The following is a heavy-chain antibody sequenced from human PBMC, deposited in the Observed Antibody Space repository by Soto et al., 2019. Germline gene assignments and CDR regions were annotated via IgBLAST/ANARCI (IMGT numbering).Heavy chain of an antibody. J-gene: IGHJ5*02. CDR2: INHSGST. Sequence: PSETLSLTCGVYGGSFSGYYWTWIRQPPGKGLEWIGEINHSGSTNYNPSLKSRVTISVDTSKNQFSLSLSSVTAADTAVYYCASALRGYTYGAFDPWGRGTLVTVSS. D-gene: IGHD5-18*01. CDR1: GGSFSGYY. V-gene: IGHV4-34*01. CDR3: ASALRGYTYGAFDP.